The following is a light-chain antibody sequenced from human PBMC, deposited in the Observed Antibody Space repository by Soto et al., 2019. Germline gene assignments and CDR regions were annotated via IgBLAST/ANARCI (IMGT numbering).Light chain of an antibody. V-gene: IGKV3-20*01. CDR3: QEYGSSPLT. J-gene: IGKJ4*01. CDR2: GAS. Sequence: EIVLTQSPGTLSLSPGERATLSCRASQSLSRNSLGWYQQKPGQAPRLLIYGASSRATGIPDRFSGSGSGTDFTLTISRLEPADFAVYYCQEYGSSPLTFGGGTRVEFK. CDR1: QSLSRNS.